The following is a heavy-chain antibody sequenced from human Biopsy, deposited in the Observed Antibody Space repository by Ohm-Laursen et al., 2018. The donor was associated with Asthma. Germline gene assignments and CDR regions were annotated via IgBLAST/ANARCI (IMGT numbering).Heavy chain of an antibody. CDR2: INSVFGTT. Sequence: ASVKASCKSLGRTFNTYVIGWARQAPGQGLEWTGGINSVFGTTTYPQKFQDRVTITTDDSTSTVYMELSSLRSEDTAVYYCARKAGSCISRTCYSLDFWGQGTLVTVSS. J-gene: IGHJ4*02. D-gene: IGHD2-2*01. CDR3: ARKAGSCISRTCYSLDF. V-gene: IGHV1-69*05. CDR1: GRTFNTYV.